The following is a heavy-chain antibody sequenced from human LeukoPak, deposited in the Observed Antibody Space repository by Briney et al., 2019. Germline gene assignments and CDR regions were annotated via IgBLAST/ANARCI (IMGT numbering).Heavy chain of an antibody. V-gene: IGHV4-59*12. CDR1: GGSISTYY. CDR3: ARESPAHYFDY. Sequence: PSETLSLTCTVSGGSISTYYWSWIRQPPGKGLEWIGYIYHTGSTNYNPSLKSRVTMSVDTSENQFSLKLSSVTAADTAVYYCARESPAHYFDYWGQGTLVTVSS. CDR2: IYHTGST. J-gene: IGHJ4*02.